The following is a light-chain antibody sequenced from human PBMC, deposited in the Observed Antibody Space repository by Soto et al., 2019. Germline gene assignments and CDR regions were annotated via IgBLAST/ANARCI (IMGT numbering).Light chain of an antibody. V-gene: IGKV1-39*01. Sequence: IQITQSPSSLSASVGDRVTITCRAGQTIYSNLNWYQQKPGKAPNLLIYAASSLESGVPARFSGSGSGTHFTLTITGLQPEDFATYYCQQTYSSLPITFGQGTRLEIK. CDR2: AAS. CDR1: QTIYSN. CDR3: QQTYSSLPIT. J-gene: IGKJ5*01.